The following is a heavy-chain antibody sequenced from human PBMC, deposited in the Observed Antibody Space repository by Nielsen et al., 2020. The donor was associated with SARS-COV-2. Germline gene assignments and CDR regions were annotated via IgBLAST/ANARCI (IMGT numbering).Heavy chain of an antibody. V-gene: IGHV3-11*01. J-gene: IGHJ6*02. Sequence: GESLKISCAASGFTFSDYYMSWIRQAPGKRLEWVSYISSSGSTIYYADSVKGRFTISRDNAKNSLYLQMNSLRAEDTAVYYCARGAAAGWDHYYYGMDVWGQGTTVTVSS. CDR1: GFTFSDYY. D-gene: IGHD6-13*01. CDR2: ISSSGSTI. CDR3: ARGAAAGWDHYYYGMDV.